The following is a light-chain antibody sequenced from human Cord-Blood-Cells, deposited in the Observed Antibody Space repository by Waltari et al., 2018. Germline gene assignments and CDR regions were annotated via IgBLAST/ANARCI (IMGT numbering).Light chain of an antibody. Sequence: DIQMTQSPSSLSASVGDRATITCLASQDISNYLNWYQQKPGKAPKLLIYDASNLETGVPSRFSGSGSWTDFTVTISSLQPEDIATYYCQQYDNLPYTFGQGTKLKIK. J-gene: IGKJ2*01. V-gene: IGKV1-33*01. CDR1: QDISNY. CDR2: DAS. CDR3: QQYDNLPYT.